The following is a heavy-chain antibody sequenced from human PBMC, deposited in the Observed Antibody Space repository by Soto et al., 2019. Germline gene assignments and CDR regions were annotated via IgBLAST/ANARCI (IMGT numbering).Heavy chain of an antibody. CDR3: ARHRARNWFDP. Sequence: SETLSLTCIVSGGSISSSSYYWGWIRQPPGKGLEWIGSIYYSGSTYYNPSLKSRVTIAVDTSKSHFSLKLSSVTAADTAVFYCARHRARNWFDPWGKGTLVTVSS. CDR2: IYYSGST. J-gene: IGHJ5*02. CDR1: GGSISSSSYY. V-gene: IGHV4-39*01. D-gene: IGHD6-6*01.